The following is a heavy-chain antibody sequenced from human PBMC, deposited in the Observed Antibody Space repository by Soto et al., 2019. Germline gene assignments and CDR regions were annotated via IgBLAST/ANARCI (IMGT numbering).Heavy chain of an antibody. Sequence: SETLSLTCAVYGGSFSGYYWSWIRQPPGKGLEWIGEINHSGSTYYNPSLKSRVTISVDTSKNQFSLKLSSVTAADTAVYYCARSIDPWGQGTLVTVSS. CDR3: ARSIDP. V-gene: IGHV4-34*09. CDR2: INHSGST. CDR1: GGSFSGYY. J-gene: IGHJ5*02.